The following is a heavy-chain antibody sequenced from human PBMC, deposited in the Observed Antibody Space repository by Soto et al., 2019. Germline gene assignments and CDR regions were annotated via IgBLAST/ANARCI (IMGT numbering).Heavy chain of an antibody. CDR2: ISSSSSYT. Sequence: PGGSLRLCCAASGFTFSDYCRSWIRQAPGKGLEWVSYISSSSSYTNYADSLKGRFTISRDNAKNSLYLQMNSLRAEDTAVYYCARDSSGWYGGMDVWGQGTTVTVSS. D-gene: IGHD6-19*01. CDR3: ARDSSGWYGGMDV. V-gene: IGHV3-11*06. J-gene: IGHJ6*02. CDR1: GFTFSDYC.